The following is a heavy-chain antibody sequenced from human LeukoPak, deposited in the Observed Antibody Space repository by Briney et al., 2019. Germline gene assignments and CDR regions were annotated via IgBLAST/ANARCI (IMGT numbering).Heavy chain of an antibody. CDR2: IYYSGST. Sequence: PSETLSLTCTVSGGSISSGGYYWSWIRQHPGKGLEWIGYIYYSGSTYYNPSLKSRVTISVDTSKNQFSLKLSSVTAADTAVYYCARGRQLPSPLYVDVWGQGTTVTVSS. CDR3: ARGRQLPSPLYVDV. V-gene: IGHV4-31*03. CDR1: GGSISSGGYY. D-gene: IGHD3-10*01. J-gene: IGHJ6*02.